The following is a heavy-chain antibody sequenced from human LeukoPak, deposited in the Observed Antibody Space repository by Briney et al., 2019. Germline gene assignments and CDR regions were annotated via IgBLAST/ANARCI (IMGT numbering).Heavy chain of an antibody. CDR2: IYYSGST. CDR3: ARAREYYYGSGSYYEATVFDY. CDR1: GGSISSYY. D-gene: IGHD3-10*01. J-gene: IGHJ4*02. Sequence: SETLSLTCTVSGGSISSYYWSWIRQPPGKGLEWIGYIYYSGSTNYNPSLKSRVTISVDTSKNQFSLKLSSVTAADTAVYYCARAREYYYGSGSYYEATVFDYWGQGTLVTVSS. V-gene: IGHV4-59*08.